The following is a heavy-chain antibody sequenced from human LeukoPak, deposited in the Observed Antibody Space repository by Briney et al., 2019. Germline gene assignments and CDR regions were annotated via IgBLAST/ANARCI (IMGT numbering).Heavy chain of an antibody. D-gene: IGHD3-3*01. CDR2: IYYSGST. CDR1: GGSISSGDYY. J-gene: IGHJ4*02. Sequence: PSQTLSLTCTVSGGSISSGDYYWSWIRQPPGKGLEWIGYIYYSGSTYYNPPLKSRVTISVDTSKNQFSLKLSSVTAADTAVYYWARSRRTYYDFWSGPPPPFDYWGQGTLVTVSS. V-gene: IGHV4-30-4*01. CDR3: ARSRRTYYDFWSGPPPPFDY.